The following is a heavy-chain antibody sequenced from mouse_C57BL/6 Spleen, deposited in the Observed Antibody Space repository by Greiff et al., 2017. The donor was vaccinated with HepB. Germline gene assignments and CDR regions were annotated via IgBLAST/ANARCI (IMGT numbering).Heavy chain of an antibody. CDR3: TRYYGSRGGFDY. CDR1: GFTFSSYA. CDR2: ISSCGDYS. Sequence: DVMLVESGAGLVKPGGSLKLSCAASGFTFSSYAMSWVRQTPEKRLEWVAYISSCGDYSYYEDNMKGRFTISRDNSRNPQYLQMSSLKSEDTAMYYCTRYYGSRGGFDYWGQGTTLTVSS. J-gene: IGHJ2*01. V-gene: IGHV5-9-1*02. D-gene: IGHD1-1*01.